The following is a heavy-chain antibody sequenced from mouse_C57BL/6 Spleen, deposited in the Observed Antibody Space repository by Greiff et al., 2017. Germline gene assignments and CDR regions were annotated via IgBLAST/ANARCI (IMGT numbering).Heavy chain of an antibody. CDR1: GYAFTNYL. Sequence: VQLQQSGAELVRPGTSVKVSCKASGYAFTNYLIEWVKQRPGQGLEWIGVINPGSGGTNYNEKFKGKATLTADKYSSTAYMQLSSLTSEDSAVYFCARDGSAGYLYYAMDYWGQGTSVTVSS. D-gene: IGHD3-2*02. CDR2: INPGSGGT. CDR3: ARDGSAGYLYYAMDY. J-gene: IGHJ4*01. V-gene: IGHV1-54*01.